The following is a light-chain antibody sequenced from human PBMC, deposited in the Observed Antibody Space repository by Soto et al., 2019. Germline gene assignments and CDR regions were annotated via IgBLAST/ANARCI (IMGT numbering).Light chain of an antibody. Sequence: EMVLTQSPGTLSLSPGERATLSCRASHSVRSSYLAWYQQKPGQAPRLLIYGASSRATGIPDRFSGSGSGTDFTLTISRLEPEDFAVYYCQQYGSSPTFGGGTKVEIK. CDR1: HSVRSSY. J-gene: IGKJ4*01. CDR2: GAS. CDR3: QQYGSSPT. V-gene: IGKV3-20*01.